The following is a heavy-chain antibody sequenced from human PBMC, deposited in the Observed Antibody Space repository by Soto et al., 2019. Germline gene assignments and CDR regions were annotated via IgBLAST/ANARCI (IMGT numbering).Heavy chain of an antibody. V-gene: IGHV4-30-2*01. D-gene: IGHD4-17*01. Sequence: QLQLQESGSGLVKPSQTLSLTCAVSGGSISSGGYSWSWIRQPPGKGLEWIGYIYHSRSTYYNPTIKSRVTISVDRSKHQFPLKLSSVTAADTAVYYCARVTDDYGAYALDYWGQGTLVTVSS. J-gene: IGHJ4*02. CDR3: ARVTDDYGAYALDY. CDR1: GGSISSGGYS. CDR2: IYHSRST.